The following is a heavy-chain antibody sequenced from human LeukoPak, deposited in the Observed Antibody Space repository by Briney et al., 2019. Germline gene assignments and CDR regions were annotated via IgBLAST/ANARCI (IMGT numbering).Heavy chain of an antibody. V-gene: IGHV3-11*04. CDR3: ARDRLLEDRDYHYYYYMDV. D-gene: IGHD1-1*01. CDR2: ISSGGFAI. Sequence: GGSLRLSCAASGFNFSDYYMTWIRQAPGKGLEWVAYISSGGFAIYYADSVKGRFTISRDNAKNSLYLQMNSLRAEDTAVYYCARDRLLEDRDYHYYYYMDVWGIGTTVTVSS. J-gene: IGHJ6*03. CDR1: GFNFSDYY.